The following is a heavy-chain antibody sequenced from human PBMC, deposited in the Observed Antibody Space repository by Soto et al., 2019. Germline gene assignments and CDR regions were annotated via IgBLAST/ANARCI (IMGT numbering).Heavy chain of an antibody. V-gene: IGHV5-10-1*04. CDR3: ARRVPQPPSHVYSGMDV. Sequence: GESLKVSCKGSGYSLASYWLSWGRQMPWTALEWMGRLDPSDSYPNYSPYFPVQFTPSADKAISPASLPWSSLKASATARCYCARRVPQPPSHVYSGMDVWGQGTTLTAS. D-gene: IGHD6-13*01. CDR1: GYSLASYW. CDR2: LDPSDSYP. J-gene: IGHJ6*02.